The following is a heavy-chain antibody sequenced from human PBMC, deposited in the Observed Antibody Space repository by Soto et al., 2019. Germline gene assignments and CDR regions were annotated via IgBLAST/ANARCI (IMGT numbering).Heavy chain of an antibody. CDR1: GFTFRSYV. J-gene: IGHJ4*02. D-gene: IGHD3-16*01. CDR2: TSYDGSNK. Sequence: QVQLVESGGGVVQPGTSLRLSCVGSGFTFRSYVIRWVRQAPGKGLEWVALTSYDGSNKYYDDSVKGRFTISRDNSRNTVDLLMDNLRLEDTALYYCARWGTTGRLDVWGQGTLVCVSS. CDR3: ARWGTTGRLDV. V-gene: IGHV3-30*19.